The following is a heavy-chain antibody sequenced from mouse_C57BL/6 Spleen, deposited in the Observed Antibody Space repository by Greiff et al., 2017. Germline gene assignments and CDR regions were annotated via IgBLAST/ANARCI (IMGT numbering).Heavy chain of an antibody. J-gene: IGHJ4*01. CDR2: SRNKANDYTT. CDR3: ARDAPFITRGAMDY. Sequence: EVKLVESGGGLVQSGRSLRLSCATSGFTFSDFYMEWVRQAPGKGLEWIAASRNKANDYTTEYSASVKGRFIVSRDTSQSILYLQMNALRAEDTAIYYCARDAPFITRGAMDYWGQGTSVTVSS. CDR1: GFTFSDFY. D-gene: IGHD1-1*01. V-gene: IGHV7-1*01.